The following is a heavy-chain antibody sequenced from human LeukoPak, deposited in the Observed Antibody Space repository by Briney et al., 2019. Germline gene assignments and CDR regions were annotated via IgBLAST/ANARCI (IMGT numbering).Heavy chain of an antibody. Sequence: GGSLRLSCAASGFTFSSYAMSWVRQAPGKGLEWVSAISGSGGSTYYADSVKGRFTISRDNSKNTLYLQMNSLRAEDTAVHYCAKGSGSYYPAEYFQHWGQGTLVTVSS. CDR3: AKGSGSYYPAEYFQH. V-gene: IGHV3-23*01. J-gene: IGHJ1*01. CDR1: GFTFSSYA. CDR2: ISGSGGST. D-gene: IGHD1-26*01.